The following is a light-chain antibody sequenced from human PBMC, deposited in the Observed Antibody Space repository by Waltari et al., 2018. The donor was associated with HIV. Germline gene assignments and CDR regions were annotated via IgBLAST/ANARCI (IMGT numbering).Light chain of an antibody. CDR2: DVS. J-gene: IGLJ1*01. CDR3: SSYINSTFYV. CDR1: TSDVGGYNY. Sequence: QSALTQPASVSGSPGQSITISCTGTTSDVGGYNYVSWYQQHPGKAPRVIIYDVSNLPSGVSDRFSRSKSRNTASLTISELQADDEGDYFCSSYINSTFYVFGNGTKVTVL. V-gene: IGLV2-14*03.